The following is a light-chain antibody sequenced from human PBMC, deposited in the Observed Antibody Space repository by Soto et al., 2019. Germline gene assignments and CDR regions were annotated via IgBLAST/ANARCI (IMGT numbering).Light chain of an antibody. J-gene: IGKJ1*01. Sequence: PGERATLSCRASQSFSSTFFAWYQKKPGQAPRLLIYGASSRATGIPDRFSGSGSGTDFTLTISRLEPEDFAVYYCQQYASSVTFGQGTKVEIK. CDR3: QQYASSVT. CDR1: QSFSSTF. V-gene: IGKV3-20*01. CDR2: GAS.